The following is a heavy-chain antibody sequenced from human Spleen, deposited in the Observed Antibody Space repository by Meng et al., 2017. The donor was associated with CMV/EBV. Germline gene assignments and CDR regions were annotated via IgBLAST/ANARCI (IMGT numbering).Heavy chain of an antibody. Sequence: QVQVQESGPGLVTPAETQSPTCTVAGGSINSYYWSWIRQPAGKGLEWIGRIYTSGSTNYNPSLKSRVTMSVDTSKNQFSLKLSSVTAADTAVYYCARADDYGPFDYWGQGTLVTVSS. CDR1: GGSINSYY. CDR2: IYTSGST. CDR3: ARADDYGPFDY. J-gene: IGHJ4*02. V-gene: IGHV4-4*07. D-gene: IGHD4-17*01.